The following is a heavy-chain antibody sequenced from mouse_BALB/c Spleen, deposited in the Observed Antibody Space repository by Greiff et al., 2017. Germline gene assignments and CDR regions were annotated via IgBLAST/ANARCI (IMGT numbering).Heavy chain of an antibody. Sequence: LQQPGSELVRPGASVKLSCKASGYTFTSYWMHWVQQRHGQGLEWIGNIYPGSGSTNYDEKFKSKGTLTVDTSSSTAYMHLSSLTSEDSAVYYCTRSGAYGNFAYWGQGTLVTVSA. CDR3: TRSGAYGNFAY. CDR2: IYPGSGST. CDR1: GYTFTSYW. J-gene: IGHJ3*01. V-gene: IGHV1S22*01. D-gene: IGHD2-1*01.